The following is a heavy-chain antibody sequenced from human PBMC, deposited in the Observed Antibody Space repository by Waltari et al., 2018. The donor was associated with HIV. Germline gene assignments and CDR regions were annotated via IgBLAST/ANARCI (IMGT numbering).Heavy chain of an antibody. V-gene: IGHV3-48*02. Sequence: EVQLVESGGGLLQPGGSLRLSCAASGFTFSSYAMNWVRQAPGKGLELVSYISSSSSTIYYANSVKGRFTISRDNAKNSLYLQMNSLRDEDTALYYCARGSGDGYNCVYWGQGALVTVSS. D-gene: IGHD5-12*01. J-gene: IGHJ4*02. CDR2: ISSSSSTI. CDR3: ARGSGDGYNCVY. CDR1: GFTFSSYA.